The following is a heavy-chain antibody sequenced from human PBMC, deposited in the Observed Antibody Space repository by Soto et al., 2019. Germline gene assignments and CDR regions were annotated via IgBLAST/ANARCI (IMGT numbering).Heavy chain of an antibody. CDR2: INTDGGIT. CDR1: GFTFSSHW. Sequence: EVQLVESGGDLVQPGGSLRLSCAASGFTFSSHWMHWVRRVPGKGLVWVSHINTDGGITGYADSVKGRFTISRDNAKNTLYLQMNGLGVKDTSVSYCTREAGYCSRTSCYRRAFDSWGQGTMGTVSS. D-gene: IGHD2-2*01. CDR3: TREAGYCSRTSCYRRAFDS. V-gene: IGHV3-74*01. J-gene: IGHJ3*02.